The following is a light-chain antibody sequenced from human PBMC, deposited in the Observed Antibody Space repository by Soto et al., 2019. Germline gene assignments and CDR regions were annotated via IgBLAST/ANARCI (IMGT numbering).Light chain of an antibody. CDR2: EVN. Sequence: QSVLTQPPSASGSPGQSVTISCTGTTSDDGGYNYVSWYQLHPGKVPKLIISEVNKRPSGVPDRFSGSKSGSTAYLSVSGLQAEDEADYFCSSYAGSKNFILFGGGTKLTVL. CDR1: TSDDGGYNY. V-gene: IGLV2-8*01. J-gene: IGLJ2*01. CDR3: SSYAGSKNFIL.